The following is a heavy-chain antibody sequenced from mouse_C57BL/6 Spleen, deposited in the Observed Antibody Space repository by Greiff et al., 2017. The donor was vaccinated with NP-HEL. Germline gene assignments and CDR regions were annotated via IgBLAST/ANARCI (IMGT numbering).Heavy chain of an antibody. V-gene: IGHV1-59*01. D-gene: IGHD3-2*02. Sequence: QVQLQQPGAELVRPGTSVKLSCKASGYTFTSYWMHWVKQRPGQGLEWIGVIDPSDSYTNYNQKFKGKATLTVDTSSSTAYMQLSSLTSEDSAVYYCAGAQATAWFAYWGQGTLVTVSA. CDR1: GYTFTSYW. J-gene: IGHJ3*01. CDR3: AGAQATAWFAY. CDR2: IDPSDSYT.